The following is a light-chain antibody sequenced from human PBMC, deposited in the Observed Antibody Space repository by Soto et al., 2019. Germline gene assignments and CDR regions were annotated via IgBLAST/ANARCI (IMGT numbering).Light chain of an antibody. CDR1: QSISSW. CDR2: KAS. CDR3: KQYNSYRA. Sequence: GARVTITCRASQSISSWLAWSKQKPGKDPKILIYKASSLESGVPSRFSGSGSGTEFTLTIRSLQPDEFATYYCKQYNSYRAFGQGTKVDI. V-gene: IGKV1-5*03. J-gene: IGKJ1*01.